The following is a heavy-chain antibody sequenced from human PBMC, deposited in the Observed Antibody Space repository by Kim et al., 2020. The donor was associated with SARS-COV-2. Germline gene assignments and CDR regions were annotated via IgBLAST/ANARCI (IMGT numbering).Heavy chain of an antibody. CDR3: ARPARYYYYGMDV. V-gene: IGHV5-10-1*01. Sequence: YSPPFQGHVTISADKSISTAYLQWSSLKASDTAMYYCARPARYYYYGMDVWGQGTTVTVSS. J-gene: IGHJ6*02.